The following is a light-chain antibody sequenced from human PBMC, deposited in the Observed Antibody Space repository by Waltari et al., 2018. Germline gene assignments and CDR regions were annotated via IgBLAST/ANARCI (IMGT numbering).Light chain of an antibody. V-gene: IGKV3-11*01. CDR2: DAS. CDR3: QQRTNWPS. J-gene: IGKJ4*01. Sequence: IVLTQSPATLSLSPGERATLSCRASQGISSFLAWYQQKPGQAPRLLVYDASNSATGIPARFSGSGSGADFTLTISSLELEDFAVYYCQQRTNWPSFGGGTRVELK. CDR1: QGISSF.